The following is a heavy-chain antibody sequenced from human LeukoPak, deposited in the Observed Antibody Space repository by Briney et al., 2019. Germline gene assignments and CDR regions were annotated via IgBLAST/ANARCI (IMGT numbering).Heavy chain of an antibody. CDR3: ARWGIDFWSGRSMDV. Sequence: PSETLSLTCTVSGGSISSGDYYWSWIRQPPGKGLEWIGYIYYSGSTNYNPSLKSRVTISVDTSKNQFSLKLSSVTAADTAVYYCARWGIDFWSGRSMDVWGQGTTVTVSS. D-gene: IGHD3-3*01. V-gene: IGHV4-61*08. J-gene: IGHJ6*02. CDR1: GGSISSGDYY. CDR2: IYYSGST.